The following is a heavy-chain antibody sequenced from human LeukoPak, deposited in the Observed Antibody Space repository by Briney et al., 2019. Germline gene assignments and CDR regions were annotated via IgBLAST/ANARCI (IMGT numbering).Heavy chain of an antibody. CDR2: IYYSGST. Sequence: PSETLSLTRTVSGGSISSSSYYWGWLRQPPGKGLEWIGSIYYSGSTYYNPSLKSRATISVDTSKNQFSLKLSSVTAADTAVYYCARAEGSRHKTWFDPWGQGTLVTVSS. D-gene: IGHD2-21*01. CDR3: ARAEGSRHKTWFDP. V-gene: IGHV4-39*01. J-gene: IGHJ5*02. CDR1: GGSISSSSYY.